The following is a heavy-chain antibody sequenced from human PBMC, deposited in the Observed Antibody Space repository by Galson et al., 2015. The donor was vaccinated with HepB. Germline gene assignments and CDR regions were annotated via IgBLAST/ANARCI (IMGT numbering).Heavy chain of an antibody. V-gene: IGHV3-30*04. CDR2: ISYDGSNK. Sequence: SLRLSCAASGFTFSSYAMHWVRQAPGKGLEWVAVISYDGSNKYYADSVKGRFTISRDNSKNTLYLQMNSLRAEDTAVYYCARCRTTVTRGAFDIWGQGTMVTVSS. CDR1: GFTFSSYA. CDR3: ARCRTTVTRGAFDI. J-gene: IGHJ3*02. D-gene: IGHD4-17*01.